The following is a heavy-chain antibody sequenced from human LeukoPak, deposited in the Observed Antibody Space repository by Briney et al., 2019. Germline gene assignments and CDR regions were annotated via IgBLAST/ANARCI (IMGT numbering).Heavy chain of an antibody. J-gene: IGHJ3*02. Sequence: PSETLSLTCTVSGGSISSGGYYWSWIRQPPGKGLEWIGYIYYSGSTYYNPSLKSRVTISVDTSKNQFSLKLSSVTAADTAVYYCAGILWFGELSHAFDIWGQGTMVTVSS. D-gene: IGHD3-10*01. CDR1: GGSISSGGYY. CDR2: IYYSGST. CDR3: AGILWFGELSHAFDI. V-gene: IGHV4-30-4*01.